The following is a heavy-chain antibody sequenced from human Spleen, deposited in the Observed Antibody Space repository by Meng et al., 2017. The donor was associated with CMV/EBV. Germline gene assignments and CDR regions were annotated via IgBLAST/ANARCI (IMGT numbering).Heavy chain of an antibody. CDR2: ISSSSSYI. CDR3: ARRGEYGSGFDY. CDR1: GFTFSCYS. V-gene: IGHV3-21*06. Sequence: SCAVSGFTFSCYSMYWVRPAAGKGVEWVSSISSSSSYIYSADSVKGRFTISRDNAKNSLYLQMNSLGAEDTAVYYCARRGEYGSGFDYWGQGTLVTVSS. J-gene: IGHJ4*02. D-gene: IGHD3-10*01.